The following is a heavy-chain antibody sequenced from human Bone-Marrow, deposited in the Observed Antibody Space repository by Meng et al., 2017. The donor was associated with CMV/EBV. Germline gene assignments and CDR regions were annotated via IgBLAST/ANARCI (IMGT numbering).Heavy chain of an antibody. J-gene: IGHJ6*02. Sequence: SETLSLTCAVYGGSFSGYYWSWIRQPPGKGLEWIGYIYYSGSTYYNPSLKSRVTISVDTSKNQFSLKLSSVTAADTAVYYCARVGRRRATIFGVVIDPSYGMDVWGQGTTVTVSS. V-gene: IGHV4-34*01. CDR2: IYYSGST. CDR1: GGSFSGYY. CDR3: ARVGRRRATIFGVVIDPSYGMDV. D-gene: IGHD3-3*01.